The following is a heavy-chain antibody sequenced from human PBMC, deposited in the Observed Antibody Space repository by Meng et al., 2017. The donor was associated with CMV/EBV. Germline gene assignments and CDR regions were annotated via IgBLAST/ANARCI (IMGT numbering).Heavy chain of an antibody. CDR1: GFTFSSYG. CDR3: ATERTTHAKKNWFDP. J-gene: IGHJ5*02. V-gene: IGHV3-30*02. D-gene: IGHD1-7*01. Sequence: GESLKISCAASGFTFSSYGMHWVRQAPGKGLEWVAFIRNDGSNKYYADSVKGRFTISRDNLKNTLHLQMNSLRAEDTALYYCATERTTHAKKNWFDPWGQGTLVTVSS. CDR2: IRNDGSNK.